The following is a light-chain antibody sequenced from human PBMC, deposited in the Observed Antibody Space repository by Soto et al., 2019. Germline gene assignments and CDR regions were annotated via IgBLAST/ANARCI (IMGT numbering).Light chain of an antibody. CDR3: QQTYSTLSIT. CDR2: AAS. Sequence: DIQMTQSPSSLSASVVDRVTITCRASESIARHLNWYQQKPGKAPKLLIYAASSLQNGVPSRFRGGGSGTDFTLTINNLQPEDFATYYCQQTYSTLSITFGQGTRLEIK. J-gene: IGKJ5*01. V-gene: IGKV1-39*01. CDR1: ESIARH.